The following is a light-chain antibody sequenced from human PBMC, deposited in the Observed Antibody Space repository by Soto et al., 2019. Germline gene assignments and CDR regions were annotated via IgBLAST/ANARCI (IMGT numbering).Light chain of an antibody. J-gene: IGKJ1*01. CDR3: QQYGSLPET. CDR2: GAS. Sequence: EVVLTQFPGTLPVSLGEGATLSCRASQSVRNDYLAWYQQKRGQAPRLLIHGASTRATGIPDRFSGSGSGTDFILTISRVEPGGVAMYFCQQYGSLPETFGQGTKVEIK. V-gene: IGKV3-20*01. CDR1: QSVRNDY.